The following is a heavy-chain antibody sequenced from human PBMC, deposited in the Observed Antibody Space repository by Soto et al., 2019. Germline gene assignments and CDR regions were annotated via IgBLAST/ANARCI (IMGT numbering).Heavy chain of an antibody. D-gene: IGHD6-19*01. V-gene: IGHV3-21*01. CDR1: GFTFSSYS. CDR3: ARVGYGSGWLPDY. CDR2: VSSSSSYI. J-gene: IGHJ4*02. Sequence: EVLLVESGGGLVKPGGSLRLSCAASGFTFSSYSMMWVRQAPGKGLEWVSLVSSSSSYIYFADSLKGRFTISRDNDKNSLYLQMNSLRAEDTAVYYCARVGYGSGWLPDYWGQGTLVTVSS.